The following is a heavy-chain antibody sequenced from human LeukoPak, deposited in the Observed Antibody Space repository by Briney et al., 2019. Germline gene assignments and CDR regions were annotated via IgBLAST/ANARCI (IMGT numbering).Heavy chain of an antibody. V-gene: IGHV4-39*07. Sequence: SETLSLTCTVSGGSISSSSYYWGWIRQPPGKGLEWIGSIYYSGSTYYNPSLKSRVTISVDTSKNQFSLKLSSVTAADTAVYYCATLPRPLAWWGQGTLVTVSS. D-gene: IGHD2-15*01. J-gene: IGHJ4*02. CDR3: ATLPRPLAW. CDR2: IYYSGST. CDR1: GGSISSSSYY.